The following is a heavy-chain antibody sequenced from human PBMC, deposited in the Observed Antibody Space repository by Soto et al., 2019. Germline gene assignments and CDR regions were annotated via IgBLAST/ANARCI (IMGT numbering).Heavy chain of an antibody. V-gene: IGHV1-3*01. D-gene: IGHD2-21*01. CDR1: EYTFTSYA. CDR2: INAGNGNT. CDR3: ARVPGYSIGDL. J-gene: IGHJ2*01. Sequence: QVQLVQSGAEVKKPGASVKVSCKASEYTFTSYAMHWVRQAPGQRLEWMGWINAGNGNTKYSQKFQGRVTITRDTSASTAYMELSCLRSEDTAVYYCARVPGYSIGDLWGRGTLVTVSS.